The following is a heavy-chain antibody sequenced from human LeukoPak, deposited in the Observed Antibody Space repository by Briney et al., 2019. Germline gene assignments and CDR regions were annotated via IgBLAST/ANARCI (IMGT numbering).Heavy chain of an antibody. CDR3: AREYCSSISCYFDY. CDR1: GGSISTYY. Sequence: SETLSLTCTVSGGSISTYYWSWIRQSPGKGLEWIGYIYYSGSTNYNPSLKSRVTISVATSKNQFSLKLSSVTAADTAVYYCAREYCSSISCYFDYWGQGTLVTVSS. V-gene: IGHV4-59*13. CDR2: IYYSGST. J-gene: IGHJ4*02. D-gene: IGHD2-2*01.